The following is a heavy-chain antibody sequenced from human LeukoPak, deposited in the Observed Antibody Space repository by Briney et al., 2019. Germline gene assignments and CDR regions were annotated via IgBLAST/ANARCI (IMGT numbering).Heavy chain of an antibody. CDR3: ASHSSSWLPRGALDI. CDR2: ISNDGSNK. D-gene: IGHD6-13*01. Sequence: GGSLRLSCTASRFTFSSYAMHWVRQAPGKGLKWVAAISNDGSNKYYADSVKGRFTISRDNSKNTLYLQINSLRAEDTAVYYCASHSSSWLPRGALDIWGQGTVATVS. CDR1: RFTFSSYA. J-gene: IGHJ3*02. V-gene: IGHV3-30*04.